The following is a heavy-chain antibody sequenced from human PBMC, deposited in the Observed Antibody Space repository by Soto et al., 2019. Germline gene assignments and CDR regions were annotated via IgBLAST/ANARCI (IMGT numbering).Heavy chain of an antibody. J-gene: IGHJ4*02. CDR1: GGSISSGDYY. Sequence: QVQLQESGPGLVKPSQTLSLTCTVSGGSISSGDYYLNWIRQHPGKGLAWIGYIYHRGSTKYNPSIKYRVTISVDTSKNQISLKLSSLSAADTAVYYCARAESGGNPVVPDYWGQGTLVTVSS. CDR3: ARAESGGNPVVPDY. D-gene: IGHD1-26*01. V-gene: IGHV4-31*03. CDR2: IYHRGST.